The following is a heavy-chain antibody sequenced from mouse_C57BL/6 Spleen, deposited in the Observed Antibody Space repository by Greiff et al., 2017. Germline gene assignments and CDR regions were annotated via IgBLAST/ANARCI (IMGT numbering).Heavy chain of an antibody. Sequence: EVKLVESGGGLVKPGGSLKLSCAASGFTFSDYGMHWVRQAPEKGLDWVAYISSGSSTIYYADTVKGRFTISRDNAKNTLFLQMTSLRSEDTAMYYCARELRGWGYYFDYWGQGTTLTVSS. CDR2: ISSGSSTI. J-gene: IGHJ2*01. V-gene: IGHV5-17*01. CDR3: ARELRGWGYYFDY. D-gene: IGHD1-1*01. CDR1: GFTFSDYG.